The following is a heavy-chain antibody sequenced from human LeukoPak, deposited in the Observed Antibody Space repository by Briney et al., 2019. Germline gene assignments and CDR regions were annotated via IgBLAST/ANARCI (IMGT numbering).Heavy chain of an antibody. CDR1: SDSISNYY. V-gene: IGHV4-4*07. CDR3: ARDLWRATGENWFDP. D-gene: IGHD3-16*01. CDR2: IYTSGST. J-gene: IGHJ5*02. Sequence: PSETLSPTCTVSSDSISNYYWSWIRQPAGKGLEWIGRIYTSGSTDYNPSLKSRVTMSVDTSKNQFSLKLSSVTAADTAVYYCARDLWRATGENWFDPWGQGTLVTVSS.